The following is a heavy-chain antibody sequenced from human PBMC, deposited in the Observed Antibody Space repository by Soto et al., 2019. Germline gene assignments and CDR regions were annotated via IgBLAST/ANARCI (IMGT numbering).Heavy chain of an antibody. CDR3: ARNSGYDYYDSTGIEW. CDR2: ISAYNGNT. Sequence: GASVKVSCKASGYTFTSYGISWVRQAPGQGLEWMGWISAYNGNTNYAQKLQGRVTMTTDTSTSTAYMELRSLRSDDTAVYYCARNSGYDYYDSTGIEWWGQGTLVTVSS. D-gene: IGHD5-12*01. V-gene: IGHV1-18*01. J-gene: IGHJ4*02. CDR1: GYTFTSYG.